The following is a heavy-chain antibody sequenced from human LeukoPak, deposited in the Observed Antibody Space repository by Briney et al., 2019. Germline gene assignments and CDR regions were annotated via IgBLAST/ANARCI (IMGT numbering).Heavy chain of an antibody. J-gene: IGHJ4*02. CDR3: ARDLSGIAGYTYGRGIDY. D-gene: IGHD5-18*01. CDR2: IRYDGSNK. V-gene: IGHV3-30*02. Sequence: PGGSLRLSCVASGFTFSYNGMHWVRQAPGKGLEWVAFIRYDGSNKYYADSVKDRFTISRDNSKNTLYLQMNSLRAEDTAVYYCARDLSGIAGYTYGRGIDYWGQGTLVTVSS. CDR1: GFTFSYNG.